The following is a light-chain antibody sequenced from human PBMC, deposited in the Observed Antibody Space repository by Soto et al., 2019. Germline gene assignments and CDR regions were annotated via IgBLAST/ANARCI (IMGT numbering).Light chain of an antibody. CDR1: SSDVGGYNY. V-gene: IGLV2-14*01. Sequence: QSALTQPASVSGFPGQSITISCTGTSSDVGGYNYVSWYQQHPGKAPKLMIYDVSNRPSGVSNRFSGSKSGNTASLTISGLQAEDEADYYCNSYTSSSTPYVFGTGTKVTVL. CDR2: DVS. CDR3: NSYTSSSTPYV. J-gene: IGLJ1*01.